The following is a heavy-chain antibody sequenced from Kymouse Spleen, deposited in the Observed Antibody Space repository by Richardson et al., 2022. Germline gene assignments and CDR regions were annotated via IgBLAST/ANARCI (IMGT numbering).Heavy chain of an antibody. CDR3: AREEVPGTSFYYYYYGMDV. V-gene: IGHV3-21*03. D-gene: IGHD1-7*01. J-gene: IGHJ6*02. CDR1: GFTFSSYS. CDR2: ISSSSSYI. Sequence: EVQLVESGGGLVKPGGSLRLSCAASGFTFSSYSMNWVRQAPGKGLEWVSSISSSSSYIYYADSVKGRFTISRDNAKNSLYLQMNSLRAEDTAVYYCAREEVPGTSFYYYYYGMDVWGQGTTVTVSS.